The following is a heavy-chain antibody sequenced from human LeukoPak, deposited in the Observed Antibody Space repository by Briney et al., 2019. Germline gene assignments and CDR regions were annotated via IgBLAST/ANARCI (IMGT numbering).Heavy chain of an antibody. D-gene: IGHD3-10*01. CDR3: ARSPENTYYYGSGSYFDY. V-gene: IGHV1-46*01. Sequence: ASVKVSCKASGYTFTSYYMHWVRQAPGQGLEWMGIINPSGGSTSYAQKFQGRVTMTRDTSTSTVYMELSSLRSEDTAVYYCARSPENTYYYGSGSYFDYWGQGTLVTVSS. CDR1: GYTFTSYY. J-gene: IGHJ4*02. CDR2: INPSGGST.